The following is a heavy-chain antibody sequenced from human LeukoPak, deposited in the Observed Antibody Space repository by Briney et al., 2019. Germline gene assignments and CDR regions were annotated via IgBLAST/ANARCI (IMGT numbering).Heavy chain of an antibody. CDR3: ARESIAVAGAPFDY. V-gene: IGHV3-48*03. D-gene: IGHD6-19*01. J-gene: IGHJ4*02. Sequence: GGSLRLSCAASGFTFSSYEMNWVRRAPGKGLKWVSYISSGSTIYDADSVKGRSTISRDNAKNSLYLQMNSLRAEDTAVYYCARESIAVAGAPFDYWGQGTLVTVSS. CDR2: ISSGSTI. CDR1: GFTFSSYE.